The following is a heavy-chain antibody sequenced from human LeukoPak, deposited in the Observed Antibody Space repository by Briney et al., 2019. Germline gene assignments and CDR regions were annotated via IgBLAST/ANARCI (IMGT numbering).Heavy chain of an antibody. V-gene: IGHV3-7*05. J-gene: IGHJ4*02. Sequence: GGSLRLSCAASGFTLRSYWMGWVRQAPGKGLEWVANIKQGGSEKDYVDSVKGRFTISRDDAKNSLYLQMNSLRAEDTAVYYCARRCGAESYYDYWGQGTLVTVSS. CDR3: ARRCGAESYYDY. D-gene: IGHD2-21*01. CDR1: GFTLRSYW. CDR2: IKQGGSEK.